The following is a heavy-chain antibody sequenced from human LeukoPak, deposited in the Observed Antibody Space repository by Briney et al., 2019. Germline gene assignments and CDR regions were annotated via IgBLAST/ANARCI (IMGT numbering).Heavy chain of an antibody. CDR3: ARDSWAMYYDFWSGMDV. CDR2: ISYDGSNK. Sequence: GGSLRLSCAASGFTFSSYAMHWVRQAPGKGLEWVAVISYDGSNKYYADSVKGRFTITRDNSKNTLYLQMNSLRAEDTAVYYCARDSWAMYYDFWSGMDVWGKGTTVTVSS. J-gene: IGHJ6*04. V-gene: IGHV3-30-3*01. D-gene: IGHD3-3*01. CDR1: GFTFSSYA.